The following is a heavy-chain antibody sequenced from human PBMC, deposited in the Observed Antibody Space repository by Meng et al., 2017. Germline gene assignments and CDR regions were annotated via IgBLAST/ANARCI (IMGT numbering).Heavy chain of an antibody. CDR2: INTNTGNP. CDR1: GYTFTSYA. D-gene: IGHD1-26*01. Sequence: ELGQPGSELNKPEALVMVSVKASGYTFTSYAMNWVRQATGQGLEWMGWINTNTGNPTYAQGFSGRFVFSLDTSVSTAYLQISSLKAEDTAVYYCARGGAASSFDYWGQGTLVTVSS. V-gene: IGHV7-4-1*02. CDR3: ARGGAASSFDY. J-gene: IGHJ4*02.